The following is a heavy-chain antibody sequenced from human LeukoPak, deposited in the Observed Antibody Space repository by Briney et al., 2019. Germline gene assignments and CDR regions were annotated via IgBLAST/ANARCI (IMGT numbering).Heavy chain of an antibody. D-gene: IGHD6-19*01. CDR2: IKSNPDGGTT. CDR3: GTDHSSSSWYDS. Sequence: PGGSLRLSCAASGFIFSNAWMNWVRQAPGKGLEWVGRIKSNPDGGTTDYNAPVKGRFTISRDDSKNTLYLQMNSLKTEDTAVYYCGTDHSSSSWYDSWGQGTLVTVSS. V-gene: IGHV3-15*01. CDR1: GFIFSNAW. J-gene: IGHJ5*01.